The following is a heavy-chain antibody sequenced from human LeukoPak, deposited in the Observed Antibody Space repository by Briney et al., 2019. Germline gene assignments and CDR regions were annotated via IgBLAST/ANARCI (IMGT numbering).Heavy chain of an antibody. Sequence: SGGSLRLSCAASGFTFSSYAMSWVRQAPGKGLEWVSAISGSGGSTYYADSVKGRFTISRDNSKNTLYLQMNSLRAEDTAVYYRAKVSSSSYDSSAYYFDYWGQGTLVTVSS. CDR3: AKVSSSSYDSSAYYFDY. V-gene: IGHV3-23*01. CDR2: ISGSGGST. J-gene: IGHJ4*02. CDR1: GFTFSSYA. D-gene: IGHD3-22*01.